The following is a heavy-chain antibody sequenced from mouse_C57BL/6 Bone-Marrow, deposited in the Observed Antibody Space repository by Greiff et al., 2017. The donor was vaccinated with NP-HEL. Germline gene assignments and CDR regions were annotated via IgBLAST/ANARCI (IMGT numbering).Heavy chain of an antibody. CDR2: IYPRSGNT. CDR1: GYTFTSYG. V-gene: IGHV1-81*01. CDR3: ARKGTTVVDWFAY. Sequence: QVQLQQSGAELARPGASVKLSCKASGYTFTSYGISWVKQRTGQGLEWIGEIYPRSGNTYYNEKFKGKATLTADKSSSTAYMELRSLTSEDSAVYFCARKGTTVVDWFAYWGQGTLVTVSA. J-gene: IGHJ3*01. D-gene: IGHD1-1*01.